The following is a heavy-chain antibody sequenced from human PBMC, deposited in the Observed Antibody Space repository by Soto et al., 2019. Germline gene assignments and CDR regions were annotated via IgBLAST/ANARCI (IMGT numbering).Heavy chain of an antibody. CDR2: IYYSGTT. D-gene: IGHD3-3*01. J-gene: IGHJ4*02. CDR3: AAGAIFGVVPLDY. CDR1: GGSVSRGTYY. V-gene: IGHV4-61*01. Sequence: SETLSLTCSVSGGSVSRGTYYWSWMRQPPGKGLEWIGYIYYSGTTKYNPSLKSRVTISVDRSKNQFSLKLSSVTAADTAVYYCAAGAIFGVVPLDYWGQGTLVTVSS.